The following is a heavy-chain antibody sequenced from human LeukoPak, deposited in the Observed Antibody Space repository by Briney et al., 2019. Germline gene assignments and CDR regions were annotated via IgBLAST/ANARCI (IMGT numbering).Heavy chain of an antibody. J-gene: IGHJ3*02. CDR1: GGSISGGGYY. CDR2: INHSGST. V-gene: IGHV4-34*01. CDR3: ARAHPTYYDFWSGYYTDKGAFDI. D-gene: IGHD3-3*01. Sequence: SETLSLTCTVSGGSISGGGYYWSWIRQPPGKGLEWIGEINHSGSTNYNPSLKSRVTISVDTSKNQFSLKLSSVTAADTAVYYCARAHPTYYDFWSGYYTDKGAFDIWGQGTMVTVSS.